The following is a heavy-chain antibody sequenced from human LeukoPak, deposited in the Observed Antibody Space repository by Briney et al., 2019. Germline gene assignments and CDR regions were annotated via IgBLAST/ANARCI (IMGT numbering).Heavy chain of an antibody. V-gene: IGHV4-38-2*02. Sequence: SETLSLTCTVSGYSISSGYYWGWIRQPPGKGLEWIGSIYHSGSTYYNPSLKSRVTISVDTSKNQFSLKLSSVTAADTAVYYCAREDSSSWYYDWFDPWGQGTLVTVSS. J-gene: IGHJ5*02. CDR3: AREDSSSWYYDWFDP. D-gene: IGHD6-13*01. CDR1: GYSISSGYY. CDR2: IYHSGST.